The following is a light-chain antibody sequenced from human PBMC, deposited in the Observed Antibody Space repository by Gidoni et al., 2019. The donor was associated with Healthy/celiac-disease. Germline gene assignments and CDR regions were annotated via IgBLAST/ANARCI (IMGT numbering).Light chain of an antibody. J-gene: IGLJ3*02. CDR2: STN. V-gene: IGLV8-61*01. CDR3: VLYMCSGIWV. Sequence: QTVVTQEPSFSVSPGGTVTLTCGLSSGSVSTSYSPSWYQQTPGQAPRTLIYSTNTRSSGVPDRFSGSILGNKAALTITGAQADDESDYYCVLYMCSGIWVFGGGTKLTVL. CDR1: SGSVSTSYS.